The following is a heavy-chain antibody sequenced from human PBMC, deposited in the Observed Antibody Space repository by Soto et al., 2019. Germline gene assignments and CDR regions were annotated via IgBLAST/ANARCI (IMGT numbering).Heavy chain of an antibody. CDR3: ASPRPYSSSSGDYYYYMDV. Sequence: QVQLVQSGAEVKKPGASVKVSCKASGYTFTSYDINWVRQATGQGLEWMGWMNPNSGNTGYAQKFQGRVTMTRNTSISTAYMELSSLRSEDTAVYYCASPRPYSSSSGDYYYYMDVWGKGTPVTVSS. V-gene: IGHV1-8*01. CDR2: MNPNSGNT. CDR1: GYTFTSYD. J-gene: IGHJ6*03. D-gene: IGHD6-6*01.